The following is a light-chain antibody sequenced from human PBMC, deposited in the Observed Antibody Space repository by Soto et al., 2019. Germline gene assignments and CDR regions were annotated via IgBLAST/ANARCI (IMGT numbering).Light chain of an antibody. CDR1: QTIGDY. V-gene: IGKV1-39*01. CDR2: AAS. CDR3: QQSYNTPRT. Sequence: DIQMTQSPSSLSASVGDRVSIXXRASQTIGDYLNWYQQRPGKAPNLXISAASTLQSGVPSRFSGSGSGTDFTLTITSLQPEDFATYYCQQSYNTPRTFGQGTKVDIK. J-gene: IGKJ1*01.